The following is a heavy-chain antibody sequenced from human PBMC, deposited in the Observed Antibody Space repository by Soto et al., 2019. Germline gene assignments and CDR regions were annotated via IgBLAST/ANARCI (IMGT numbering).Heavy chain of an antibody. CDR1: GGSISSYY. J-gene: IGHJ6*01. D-gene: IGHD3-10*01. V-gene: IGHV4-59*08. CDR3: ARQGFGQLHGLVDV. Sequence: QVQLQESGPGLVKPSETLSLSCTVSGGSISSYYWSWFRQSPGKRMEWIGYVHHSWGSSYNPSLQSRVAISLDTSKSQFSLKVTSVTSPDTAVYYCARQGFGQLHGLVDVWGQGTTVTVSS. CDR2: VHHSWGS.